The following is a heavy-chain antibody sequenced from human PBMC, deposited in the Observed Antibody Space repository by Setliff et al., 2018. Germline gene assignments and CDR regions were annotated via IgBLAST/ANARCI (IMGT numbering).Heavy chain of an antibody. CDR2: MNPNSGNT. Sequence: ASVKVSCKASGYTFTSYDINWVRQATGQGLEWMGWMNPNSGNTGYAQKFQGRVTMTRNTSISTVYMELSSLRSEDTAVYYCARVSEYYYYYYYMDVWGKGTTVTVSS. CDR3: ARVSEYYYYYYYMDV. CDR1: GYTFTSYD. J-gene: IGHJ6*03. V-gene: IGHV1-8*02. D-gene: IGHD2-8*01.